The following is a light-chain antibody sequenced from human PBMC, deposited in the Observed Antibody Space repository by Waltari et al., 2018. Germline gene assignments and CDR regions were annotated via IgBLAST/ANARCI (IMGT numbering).Light chain of an antibody. Sequence: DIQMTQSPSTLSASVGDRVTVTCRASQSIGRWLAWYQQNPGKATKLLIFTASSLESGVPSRFSGSGSGTEFTLTISSLQPDDFATYYCQQYKSYPWTFGQGTKVEIK. J-gene: IGKJ1*01. CDR3: QQYKSYPWT. V-gene: IGKV1-5*03. CDR1: QSIGRW. CDR2: TAS.